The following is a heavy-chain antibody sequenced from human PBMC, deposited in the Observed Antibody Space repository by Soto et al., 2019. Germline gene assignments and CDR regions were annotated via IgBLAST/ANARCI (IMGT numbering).Heavy chain of an antibody. D-gene: IGHD6-6*01. Sequence: NPSETLSLTCTVSGGSISSGDYYWSWIRQPPGKGLEWIGYIYYSGSTYYNPSLKSRVTISVDTSKNQFSLKLSSVTAADTAVYYCARESPYSSSSVYDYWGEGTLVTVSS. V-gene: IGHV4-30-4*01. CDR1: GGSISSGDYY. J-gene: IGHJ4*02. CDR3: ARESPYSSSSVYDY. CDR2: IYYSGST.